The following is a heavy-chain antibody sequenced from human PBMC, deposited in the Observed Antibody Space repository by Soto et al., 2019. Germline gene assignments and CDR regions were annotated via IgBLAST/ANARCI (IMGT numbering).Heavy chain of an antibody. CDR2: VNPKSGGT. CDR1: GYTFTAYY. Sequence: QVHLVQSGAEVREPGASVKVSCKTSGYTFTAYYIHWVRQAPGQGLEWMGWVNPKSGGTEFSRKFRGRVTMTSDTSGSTAYMEVGRLTSDDTVVYDCARSGEGWQRLDNWAQGNLVTVSS. CDR3: ARSGEGWQRLDN. V-gene: IGHV1-2*02. J-gene: IGHJ4*02. D-gene: IGHD5-12*01.